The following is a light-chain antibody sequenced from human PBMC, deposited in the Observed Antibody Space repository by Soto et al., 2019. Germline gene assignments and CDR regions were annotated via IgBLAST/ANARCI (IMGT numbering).Light chain of an antibody. Sequence: DIQMTQSPSSLSASVGERVTITCRASQVISNYLAWIQQKPGKAPKSLIYAASSLQSGVPSQFIGSGSGTDCNLTISSLQTEDSATDCCQQYNSYPWTLGQGTKVEIK. V-gene: IGKV1-16*02. J-gene: IGKJ1*01. CDR1: QVISNY. CDR3: QQYNSYPWT. CDR2: AAS.